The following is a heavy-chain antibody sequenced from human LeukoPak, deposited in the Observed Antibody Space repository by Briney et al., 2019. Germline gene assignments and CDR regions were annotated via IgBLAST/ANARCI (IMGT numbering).Heavy chain of an antibody. D-gene: IGHD3-10*01. CDR1: GYTFTSYD. CDR2: MNPNSGNT. J-gene: IGHJ4*02. V-gene: IGHV1-8*01. Sequence: GASVKVSCKASGYTFTSYDINWVRQATGQGLEWMGWMNPNSGNTGYAQRFQGRVTMTGNTSISTAYMELSSLRSEDTAVYYCARGGRDYYGSGSPSQLDYWGQGTLVTVSS. CDR3: ARGGRDYYGSGSPSQLDY.